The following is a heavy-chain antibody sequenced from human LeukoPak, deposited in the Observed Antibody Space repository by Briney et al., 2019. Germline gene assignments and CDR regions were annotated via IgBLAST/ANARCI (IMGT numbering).Heavy chain of an antibody. J-gene: IGHJ4*02. CDR3: ARVSSFLAAAGKGTLFDY. V-gene: IGHV4-31*03. Sequence: SQTLSLTCTVSGGSISSGGYYWSWIRQHPGKGLEWIGYIYYSGSTYYNPSLKSRVTISVDTSKNQFSLKLSSVTAADTAVYYCARVSSFLAAAGKGTLFDYWGQGTLVTVSS. D-gene: IGHD6-13*01. CDR2: IYYSGST. CDR1: GGSISSGGYY.